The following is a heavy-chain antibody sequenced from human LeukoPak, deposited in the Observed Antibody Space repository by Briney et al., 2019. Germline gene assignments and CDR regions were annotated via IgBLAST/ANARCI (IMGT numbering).Heavy chain of an antibody. CDR3: ARGHYDILTGYPTKYYYYGMDV. CDR1: GYTFTGYY. CDR2: INPNSGGT. V-gene: IGHV1-2*02. J-gene: IGHJ6*02. Sequence: DSVKVSCKASGYTFTGYYMHWVRQAPGQGLEWMGWINPNSGGTNYAQKFQGRVTMTRDTSISTAYMELSRLRSDDTAVYYCARGHYDILTGYPTKYYYYGMDVWGQGTTVTVSS. D-gene: IGHD3-9*01.